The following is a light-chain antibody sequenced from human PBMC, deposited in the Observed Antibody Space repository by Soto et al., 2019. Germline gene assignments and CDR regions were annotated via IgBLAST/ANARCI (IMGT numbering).Light chain of an antibody. Sequence: EIVLKPSPATLSLSPGERATLSCRASQSVSSYLAWYQQKPGQAPRLLIYDASNRATGIPARFSGSGSGTDFTLTISSLQPEDFATYYCQQSYSTPITFGQGTRLEIK. J-gene: IGKJ5*01. CDR2: DAS. CDR3: QQSYSTPIT. V-gene: IGKV3-11*01. CDR1: QSVSSY.